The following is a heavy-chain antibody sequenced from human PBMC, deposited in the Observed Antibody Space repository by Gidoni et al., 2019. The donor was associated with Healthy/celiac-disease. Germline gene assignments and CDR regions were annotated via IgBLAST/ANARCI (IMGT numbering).Heavy chain of an antibody. J-gene: IGHJ4*02. Sequence: EVQLVESGGGLVKPGGSLRLSCAASGFTCSNAWMSWVRQAPGKGLGWVCRIKSKTDGGTTDYAAPVKGRFTISRDDSQNTLYLQMNSLKTEDTAVYYCTTGRKDYGDLGWYFDYWGQGTLVTVSS. CDR3: TTGRKDYGDLGWYFDY. D-gene: IGHD4-17*01. CDR1: GFTCSNAW. CDR2: IKSKTDGGTT. V-gene: IGHV3-15*01.